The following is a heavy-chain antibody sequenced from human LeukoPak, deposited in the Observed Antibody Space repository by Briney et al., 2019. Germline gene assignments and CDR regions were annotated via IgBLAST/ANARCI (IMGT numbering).Heavy chain of an antibody. V-gene: IGHV3-11*06. CDR1: GFHFIEYS. J-gene: IGHJ4*02. D-gene: IGHD1-14*01. CDR2: IGIDSGNT. Sequence: GGSLRLSCTASGFHFIEYSINWIRQVPGKGLEWIAYIGIDSGNTKYADSVRGRFTISADKTKNSLYLQMNSLRVEDTAVYYCARDHNHAFDNWGQGTLVSVAS. CDR3: ARDHNHAFDN.